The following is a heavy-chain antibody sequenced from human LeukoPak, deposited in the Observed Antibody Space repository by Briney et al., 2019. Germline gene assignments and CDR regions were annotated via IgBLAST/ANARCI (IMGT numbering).Heavy chain of an antibody. D-gene: IGHD3-10*01. V-gene: IGHV4-34*01. CDR1: GGSFSGYY. CDR2: INHSGST. J-gene: IGHJ5*02. Sequence: SETLSLTCAVYGGSFSGYYWSWIRQPPGKGLEWIGEINHSGSTNYNPSLKSRVTISVDTSKNQFSLKLSSVTAADTAVYYCASGGISWPYYYGSGSYHSWFDPWGQGTLVTVSS. CDR3: ASGGISWPYYYGSGSYHSWFDP.